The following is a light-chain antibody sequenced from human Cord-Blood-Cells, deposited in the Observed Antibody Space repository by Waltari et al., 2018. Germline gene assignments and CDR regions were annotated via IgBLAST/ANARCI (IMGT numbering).Light chain of an antibody. J-gene: IGLJ3*02. CDR3: NSRDSSGSHWV. V-gene: IGLV3-19*01. Sequence: SSELTQDPAVSVALGQTVRITCQGDSLRSYYASWYQQKPGQAPVLVIYGKNNRPSGIPDRFSGSSSGNTASLTITVAQAEDEADYYFNSRDSSGSHWVFGGGTKLTVL. CDR1: SLRSYY. CDR2: GKN.